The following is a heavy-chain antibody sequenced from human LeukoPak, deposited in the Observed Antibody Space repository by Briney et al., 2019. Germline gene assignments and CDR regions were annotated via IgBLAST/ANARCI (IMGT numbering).Heavy chain of an antibody. D-gene: IGHD2-15*01. Sequence: LSETLSLTCTVSDGSISDYYWSWIRQPPGKGLEWIGYISNSGSTNYNPSLKRRVTISVDTSKNQFSLKLSSVTAADTAVHYCARLGCSGGSCRYGMDVWGQGTTVTVSS. CDR1: DGSISDYY. CDR3: ARLGCSGGSCRYGMDV. CDR2: ISNSGST. J-gene: IGHJ6*02. V-gene: IGHV4-59*08.